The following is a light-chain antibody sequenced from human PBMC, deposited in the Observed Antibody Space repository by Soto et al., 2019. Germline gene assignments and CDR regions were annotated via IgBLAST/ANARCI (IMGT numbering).Light chain of an antibody. CDR3: QQYNTWPLT. J-gene: IGKJ2*01. CDR1: QSVSSN. CDR2: GTS. V-gene: IGKV3-15*01. Sequence: EIVMTQSPATLSVSPGERATLSCRASQSVSSNLAWYQQKPGQAPRLLIYGTSTRATGIPARFSGSGSGTEFTLTISSLQSADFAVYYCQQYNTWPLTFGQGTKLEIK.